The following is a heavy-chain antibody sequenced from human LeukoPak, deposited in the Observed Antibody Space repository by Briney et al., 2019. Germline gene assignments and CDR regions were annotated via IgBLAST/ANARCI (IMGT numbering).Heavy chain of an antibody. CDR1: GGSISSGSYY. CDR2: IYTSGST. V-gene: IGHV4-61*02. J-gene: IGHJ4*02. Sequence: SETLSVTCTVSGGSISSGSYYWSWIRQPAGKGLEWIGRIYTSGSTNYNPSLKSRVTISVDTSKNQFSLKLGSVTAADTAVYYCARVTTGGYYNCWGQGTLVTVSS. CDR3: ARVTTGGYYNC. D-gene: IGHD3-22*01.